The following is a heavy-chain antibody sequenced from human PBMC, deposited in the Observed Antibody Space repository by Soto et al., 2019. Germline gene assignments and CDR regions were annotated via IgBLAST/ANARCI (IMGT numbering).Heavy chain of an antibody. V-gene: IGHV4-30-4*01. J-gene: IGHJ4*02. CDR1: GGSISSGDYY. CDR3: ASSRYGYTFYDY. D-gene: IGHD5-18*01. CDR2: IYYSGST. Sequence: QVQLQESGPGLVKPSQTLSLTCTVSGGSISSGDYYWSWIRQPPGKGLEWIGYIYYSGSTYYNPSLKSRLTISVDRSKNQCSLKLSSVTAAGTAVYYCASSRYGYTFYDYWGQGTLVTVSS.